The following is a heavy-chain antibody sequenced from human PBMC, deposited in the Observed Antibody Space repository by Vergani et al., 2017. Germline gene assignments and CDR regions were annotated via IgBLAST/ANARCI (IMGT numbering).Heavy chain of an antibody. D-gene: IGHD6-13*01. Sequence: QVQLVQSGAEVKKPGASVKVSCKASGYTFTGYYMHWVRQAPGQGLEWMGWINPNSGGTNYAQKCQGRVTMTRDTSISTAYMELSRLRSDDTDVYYCAREEAAAGGAFDYWGQGTLVTVSS. J-gene: IGHJ4*02. V-gene: IGHV1-2*02. CDR1: GYTFTGYY. CDR2: INPNSGGT. CDR3: AREEAAAGGAFDY.